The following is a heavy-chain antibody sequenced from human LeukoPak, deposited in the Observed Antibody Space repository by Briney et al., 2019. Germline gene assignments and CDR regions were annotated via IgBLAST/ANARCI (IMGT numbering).Heavy chain of an antibody. CDR2: IYHSGST. CDR3: ARRSMVRGVYNWFDP. V-gene: IGHV4-4*02. CDR1: GGSLSSSNW. D-gene: IGHD3-10*01. Sequence: SGTLSLTCAVSGGSLSSSNWWSWVRQPPGKGLEWSGEIYHSGSTNYNPSLKSRVTISVDTSKNQFSLKLSSVTAADTAVYYCARRSMVRGVYNWFDPWGQGTLVTVSS. J-gene: IGHJ5*02.